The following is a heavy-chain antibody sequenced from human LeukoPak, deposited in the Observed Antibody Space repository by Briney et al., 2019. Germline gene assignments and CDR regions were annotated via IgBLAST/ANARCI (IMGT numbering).Heavy chain of an antibody. CDR2: IDANNGDT. Sequence: GASVKISCKASGYTFRGNYIHWLRQAPGQGLEWMGWIDANNGDTKSAQKFQGRVTMSRDTSISTAYMDLSGLSPDDAAVYYCARDPSSVTLYFFDYWGQGTLVTVSS. D-gene: IGHD4-11*01. CDR1: GYTFRGNY. CDR3: ARDPSSVTLYFFDY. J-gene: IGHJ4*02. V-gene: IGHV1-2*02.